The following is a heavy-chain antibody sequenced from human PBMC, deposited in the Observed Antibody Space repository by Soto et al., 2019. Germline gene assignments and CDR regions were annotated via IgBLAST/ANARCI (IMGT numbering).Heavy chain of an antibody. Sequence: PSETLSLTCTVSGGSISSYYWSWIRQPAGKGLEWIGRIYTSGSTNYNPSLKSRVTISVDTSKNQFSLKLSSVTAADTAVYYCAREPPSGYYSYFDYWGQGTLVTVSS. V-gene: IGHV4-4*07. CDR2: IYTSGST. D-gene: IGHD3-22*01. CDR3: AREPPSGYYSYFDY. CDR1: GGSISSYY. J-gene: IGHJ4*02.